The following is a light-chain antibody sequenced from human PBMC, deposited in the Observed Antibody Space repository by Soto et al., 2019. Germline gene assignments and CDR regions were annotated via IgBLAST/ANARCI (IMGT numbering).Light chain of an antibody. CDR3: QSYDSNNHGV. Sequence: NFMLTQPHSVSASPGKTVTISCTRSSGSIASNYVQWYQQRPGSSPTTVIYEDNQRPSGVPDRFSGSIDSSSNSASLTISGLKTEDEADYYCQSYDSNNHGVFGGGTQLTVL. V-gene: IGLV6-57*01. CDR2: EDN. CDR1: SGSIASNY. J-gene: IGLJ3*02.